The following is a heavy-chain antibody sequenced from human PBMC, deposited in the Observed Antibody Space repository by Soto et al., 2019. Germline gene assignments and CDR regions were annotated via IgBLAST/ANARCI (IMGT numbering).Heavy chain of an antibody. CDR2: ISGSGGST. V-gene: IGHV3-23*01. Sequence: EVQLLASGGGLVQPGGSLRLSCAASGFTFSSYAMSWVRQAPGKGLEWVSAISGSGGSTYYADSVKGRFTISRDNSKNTLYLQMNSLRAEDTAVYYCAKESQLRYFDWLLSGAFDYWGQGTLVTVSS. CDR1: GFTFSSYA. CDR3: AKESQLRYFDWLLSGAFDY. J-gene: IGHJ4*02. D-gene: IGHD3-9*01.